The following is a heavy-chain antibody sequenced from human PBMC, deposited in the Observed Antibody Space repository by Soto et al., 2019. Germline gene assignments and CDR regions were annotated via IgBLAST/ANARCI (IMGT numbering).Heavy chain of an antibody. D-gene: IGHD3-16*02. J-gene: IGHJ4*02. CDR1: GFTFSSYS. CDR2: ISSSSSTI. V-gene: IGHV3-48*02. CDR3: ERLHYVDYVWWSYRYFGDY. Sequence: EVQLVESGGGLVQPGGSLRLSCAASGFTFSSYSMNWVRQAPGKGLEWVSYISSSSSTIYYADSVKGRFTISRDNAKNSLYLQMNSLRDEDTAVYYCERLHYVDYVWWSYRYFGDYWGQGTLVNVSS.